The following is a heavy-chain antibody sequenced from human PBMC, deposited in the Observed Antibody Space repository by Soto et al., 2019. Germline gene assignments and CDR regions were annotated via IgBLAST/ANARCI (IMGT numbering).Heavy chain of an antibody. CDR3: AKLCRSLGFGSMRYFDSSDSDWYLDL. J-gene: IGHJ2*01. CDR2: VSFDGRDE. CDR1: GFTLRNHG. D-gene: IGHD3-22*01. V-gene: IGHV3-30*18. Sequence: QVQLVESEGGVVQPGRSLRLSCAVSGFTLRNHGMHWVRQSPGKGLEWVAVVSFDGRDEYYANSVKGRFTVSRDNSRNTVYLQMNSLKDEDTAVYYCAKLCRSLGFGSMRYFDSSDSDWYLDLWGRGTLVTVSS.